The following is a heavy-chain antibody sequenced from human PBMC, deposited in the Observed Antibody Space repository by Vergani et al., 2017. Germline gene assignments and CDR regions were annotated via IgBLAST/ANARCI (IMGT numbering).Heavy chain of an antibody. J-gene: IGHJ4*02. CDR1: GFSVSNSG. CDR3: ANXGSANRIRGWLDH. Sequence: QVQLVESEGGVVQPGGSLRLSCVASGFSVSNSGMHWVRQTPGKGLEWVAFIQYDGSDIFYADFVEGRFTISRDNSKNSLYLQMRSLRFDDTAVYYCANXGSANRIRGWLDHWGQGALVTVSS. D-gene: IGHD3-10*01. CDR2: IQYDGSDI. V-gene: IGHV3-30*02.